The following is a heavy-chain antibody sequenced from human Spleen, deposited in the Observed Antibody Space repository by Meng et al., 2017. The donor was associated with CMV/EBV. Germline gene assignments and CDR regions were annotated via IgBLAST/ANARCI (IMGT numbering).Heavy chain of an antibody. CDR2: IYYSGST. Sequence: LYRQEAGPGLVKPSPTLSLTCTVSGGSTSSGDYDWCWIRQPPGKGLEWIGYIYYSGSTYYNPSLKSRVTISVDTSKNQLSLKLSSVTAADTAVYYCARALAGVDYWGQGTLVTVSS. V-gene: IGHV4-30-4*08. D-gene: IGHD6-13*01. J-gene: IGHJ4*02. CDR3: ARALAGVDY. CDR1: GGSTSSGDYD.